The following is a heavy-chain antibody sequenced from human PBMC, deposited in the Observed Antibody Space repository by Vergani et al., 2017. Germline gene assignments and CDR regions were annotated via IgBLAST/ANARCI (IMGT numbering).Heavy chain of an antibody. CDR3: ASGKYYSDSTSHFRGRYFDV. Sequence: QMQLQESGPGLVKASETLSLTCTVSGDSIISSSYYWGWIRQPPGKGLEWIGSIYNSGNGDSSSSLKSRVTISADTSKKQFSLRLTSVTAADTAVYYCASGKYYSDSTSHFRGRYFDVWGRGTLVTVPS. CDR2: IYNSGNG. CDR1: GDSIISSSYY. V-gene: IGHV4-39*01. D-gene: IGHD3-16*01. J-gene: IGHJ2*01.